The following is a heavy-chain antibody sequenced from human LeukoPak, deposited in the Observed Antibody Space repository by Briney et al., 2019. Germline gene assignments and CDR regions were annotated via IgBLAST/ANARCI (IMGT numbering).Heavy chain of an antibody. Sequence: GGSLRLSCAASGLXFSSYAISWVRQAPGKGLEWVGRIKSKSDGGTTDYAAPVRGRFTISRDDSKNTLYLQLINLKTEDTAVYYCSTRITLEWGVYWGQGTLVTVSS. J-gene: IGHJ4*02. CDR1: GLXFSSYA. CDR3: STRITLEWGVY. CDR2: IKSKSDGGTT. V-gene: IGHV3-15*01. D-gene: IGHD3-10*01.